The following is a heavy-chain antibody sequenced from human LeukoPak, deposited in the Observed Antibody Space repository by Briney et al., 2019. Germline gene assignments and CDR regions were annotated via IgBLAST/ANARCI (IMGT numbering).Heavy chain of an antibody. V-gene: IGHV4-34*01. D-gene: IGHD2-2*01. J-gene: IGHJ6*03. CDR2: INHSGST. CDR1: GGSFSGYY. CDR3: ARSAFNIVVVPAAISNVNYYYYMDV. Sequence: SETLSLTCAVYGGSFSGYYWSWIRQPPGKGLEWIGEINHSGSTYYNPSLKSRVTISVDTSKNQFSLKLSSVTAADTAVYYCARSAFNIVVVPAAISNVNYYYYMDVWGKGTTVTVSS.